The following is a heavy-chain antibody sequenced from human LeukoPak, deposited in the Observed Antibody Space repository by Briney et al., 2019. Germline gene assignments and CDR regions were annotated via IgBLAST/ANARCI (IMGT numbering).Heavy chain of an antibody. CDR2: ISSNGGST. Sequence: PPGASLRLSCAASGFTFSSYAMHWVRQAPGKGLEYVSAISSNGGSTYYANSVKGRFTISRDNSKNTLYLQMGSLRAEDRAVYYCARSVYDFWSRYYTQPFEYWGQGTLVTVSS. V-gene: IGHV3-64*01. J-gene: IGHJ4*02. CDR3: ARSVYDFWSRYYTQPFEY. CDR1: GFTFSSYA. D-gene: IGHD3-3*01.